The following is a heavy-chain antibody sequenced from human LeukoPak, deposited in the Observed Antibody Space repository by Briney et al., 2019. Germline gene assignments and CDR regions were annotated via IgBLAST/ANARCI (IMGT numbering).Heavy chain of an antibody. CDR2: ISGGGGSP. CDR3: AKATPQWRGGSYYFDY. D-gene: IGHD6-19*01. Sequence: GGSLRLSCAASGFTFSSYAMSWVRQAPGKGLEWVSAISGGGGSPYYADSVKGRFTISRDNSKNTQYLQMNSLRAEDTAEYYCAKATPQWRGGSYYFDYWGQGTLVTVSS. V-gene: IGHV3-23*01. J-gene: IGHJ4*02. CDR1: GFTFSSYA.